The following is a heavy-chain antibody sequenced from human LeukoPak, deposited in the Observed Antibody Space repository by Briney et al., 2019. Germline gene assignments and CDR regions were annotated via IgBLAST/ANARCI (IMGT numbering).Heavy chain of an antibody. V-gene: IGHV3-23*01. Sequence: PGGSLRLSCAASGFSFSSYAMIWVRQAPGKGLEWVSSVTGSGGSTYYADSVKGRLIISRDNSKNTLYLQMHGLRAEDTAVYYCAKITRYFDWLPDYFDYWGQGTLVTVSS. CDR3: AKITRYFDWLPDYFDY. CDR2: VTGSGGST. CDR1: GFSFSSYA. J-gene: IGHJ4*02. D-gene: IGHD3-9*01.